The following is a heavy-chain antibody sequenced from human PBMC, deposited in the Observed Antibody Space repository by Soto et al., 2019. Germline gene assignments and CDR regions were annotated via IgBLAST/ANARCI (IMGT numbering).Heavy chain of an antibody. CDR3: ARYQDGRRSFDI. J-gene: IGHJ3*02. CDR1: GGSISSGGYS. CDR2: IYHSGST. D-gene: IGHD1-26*01. Sequence: QLQLQESGSGLVKPSQTLSLTCAVSGGSISSGGYSWSWIRQPPGKGLEWIGYIYHSGSTYYNPSLKGRVTIPVDRSKNQGSLKLSSVTAAETAVYYWARYQDGRRSFDIWVQGTMVTVSS. V-gene: IGHV4-30-2*01.